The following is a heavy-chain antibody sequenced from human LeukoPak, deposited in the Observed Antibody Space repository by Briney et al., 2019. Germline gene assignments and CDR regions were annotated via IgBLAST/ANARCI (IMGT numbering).Heavy chain of an antibody. CDR3: ARRHGDFDFYYYGMDV. D-gene: IGHD4-17*01. CDR2: INPSDGST. V-gene: IGHV1-46*01. CDR1: GYTFTSYY. Sequence: ASVKVSCKASGYTFTSYYIHWVRQAPGQGLDWMGIINPSDGSTRYAQKVQGRVTMTRDTSTSTVYMELTSLRSEDAAVYYCARRHGDFDFYYYGMDVWGQGTPVTVSS. J-gene: IGHJ6*02.